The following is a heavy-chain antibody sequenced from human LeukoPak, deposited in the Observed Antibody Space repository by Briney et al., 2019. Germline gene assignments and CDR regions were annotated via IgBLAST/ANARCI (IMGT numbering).Heavy chain of an antibody. Sequence: GGSLRLSCAASGFSFSSYAMSWVRQAPGKGLEWVSNISGRDGSTYYADSVKGRFTISRDNSKNTLYLQMNSLRAENTAVYYCAKSGYNRFDYWGQGTLVTVSS. J-gene: IGHJ4*02. CDR2: ISGRDGST. V-gene: IGHV3-23*01. CDR3: AKSGYNRFDY. D-gene: IGHD5-24*01. CDR1: GFSFSSYA.